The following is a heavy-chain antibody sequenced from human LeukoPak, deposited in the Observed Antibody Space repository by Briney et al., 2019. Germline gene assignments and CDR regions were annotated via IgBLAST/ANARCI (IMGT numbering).Heavy chain of an antibody. CDR3: ASTPYYDFWSGSLYYFDY. Sequence: ASVTVSFKASGYTFTVYYMHWVRQAPGQGLEWMGWINPNSGGTNYAQKFQGRVTMTRDTSISTAYMELSRLRSDDTAVYYCASTPYYDFWSGSLYYFDYWGQGTLVTVSS. V-gene: IGHV1-2*02. CDR1: GYTFTVYY. J-gene: IGHJ4*02. D-gene: IGHD3-3*01. CDR2: INPNSGGT.